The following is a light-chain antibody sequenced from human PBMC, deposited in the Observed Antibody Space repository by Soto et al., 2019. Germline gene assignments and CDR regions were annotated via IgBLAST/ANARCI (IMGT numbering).Light chain of an antibody. CDR1: SSDVGGYKY. CDR2: EVS. CDR3: CSYTSSNTLYV. J-gene: IGLJ1*01. V-gene: IGLV2-14*01. Sequence: QSALIQPASVSGSPGQSITISCTGTSSDVGGYKYVSWYQHHPGKAPKLIIHEVSNRPSGVSSRFSGSKSGNTASLTISGLQTEDEADYYCCSYTSSNTLYVFGTGTKVTVL.